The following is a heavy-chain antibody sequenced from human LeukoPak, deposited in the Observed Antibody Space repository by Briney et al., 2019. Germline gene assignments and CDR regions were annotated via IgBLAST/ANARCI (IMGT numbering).Heavy chain of an antibody. V-gene: IGHV1-18*01. J-gene: IGHJ5*02. Sequence: ASVKVSCKASGYTFTSYGISWVRQAPGQGPEWMGWISAYNGNTNYAQKLQGRVTMTTDTSTSTAYMELRSLRSDDTAVYYCARVKGCSTSCYSTSPQLDPWGQGTLVTVSS. CDR3: ARVKGCSTSCYSTSPQLDP. CDR2: ISAYNGNT. CDR1: GYTFTSYG. D-gene: IGHD2-2*01.